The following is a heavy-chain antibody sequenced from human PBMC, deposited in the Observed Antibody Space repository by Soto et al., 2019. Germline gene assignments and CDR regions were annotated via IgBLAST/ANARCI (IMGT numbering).Heavy chain of an antibody. J-gene: IGHJ4*02. CDR3: AKASYSYGYWYY. V-gene: IGHV3-23*01. Sequence: GGSLRLSCAASGCPFSRYAMSWVRQAPGKGLEWVSAISGSRGSTYYAASVKGRFTTSRDNYKYTLYLQMNSLRAEDTAVYYCAKASYSYGYWYYWGQGTLVTVSS. CDR1: GCPFSRYA. CDR2: ISGSRGST. D-gene: IGHD5-18*01.